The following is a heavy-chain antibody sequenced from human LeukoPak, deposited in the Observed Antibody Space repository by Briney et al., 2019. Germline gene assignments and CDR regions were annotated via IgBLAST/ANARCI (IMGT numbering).Heavy chain of an antibody. V-gene: IGHV3-23*01. CDR2: ISGSGGST. D-gene: IGHD6-6*01. CDR1: GFTFSSYA. J-gene: IGHJ4*02. Sequence: PGGSLRLSCAASGFTFSSYAMSWVRQAPGKGLEWVSAISGSGGSTYYADSVKGRFTISRDNSKNTLYLQMNSLRAEDTAVYYCAAIPPRTVFAGAARPSSDYWGQGTLVTVSS. CDR3: AAIPPRTVFAGAARPSSDY.